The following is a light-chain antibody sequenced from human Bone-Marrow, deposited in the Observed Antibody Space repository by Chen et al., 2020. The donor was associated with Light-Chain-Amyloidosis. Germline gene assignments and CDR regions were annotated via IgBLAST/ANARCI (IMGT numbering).Light chain of an antibody. CDR1: SSDVGGDNH. CDR3: SSYTITNTLV. Sequence: QSALTQPASVSGSPGQSITISCTGTSSDVGGDNHVSWYQQHPDKAPKLMIYEVTNRPSWVPDRFSGSKSDNTASLPISGLQPEDDADYFCSSYTITNTLVFGSGTRVTVL. J-gene: IGLJ1*01. CDR2: EVT. V-gene: IGLV2-14*01.